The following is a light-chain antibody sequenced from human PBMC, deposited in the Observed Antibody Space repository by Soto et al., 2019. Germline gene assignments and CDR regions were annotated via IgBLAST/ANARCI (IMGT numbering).Light chain of an antibody. Sequence: EIVLTQSAATLSLSPGERVTLSCRASQSVSNSLAWYQQKPGQPPRRLIYDVSNRATGIPARFSGSGSGTDFTLTITSLEPEDFAVYFCHQRYNWPRVTFGKGTRLEIK. CDR2: DVS. CDR3: HQRYNWPRVT. V-gene: IGKV3-11*01. J-gene: IGKJ5*01. CDR1: QSVSNS.